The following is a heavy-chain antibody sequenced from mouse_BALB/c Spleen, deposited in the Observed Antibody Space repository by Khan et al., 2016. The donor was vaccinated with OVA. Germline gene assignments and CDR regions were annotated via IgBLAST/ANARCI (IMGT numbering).Heavy chain of an antibody. CDR1: GLTFSTYG. D-gene: IGHD1-1*01. V-gene: IGHV5-6*01. J-gene: IGHJ3*01. CDR2: ISTGGTYT. CDR3: SRLAYYYNSEGFAY. Sequence: EVQLVESGGDLVKPGGSLKLSCAASGLTFSTYGMSLVRQTPEKRLEWVATISTGGTYTYYPDSVKGRFTISRDNAKNTLYLQLSSLKSEDTAIYYCSRLAYYYNSEGFAYWGQGTLVTVSA.